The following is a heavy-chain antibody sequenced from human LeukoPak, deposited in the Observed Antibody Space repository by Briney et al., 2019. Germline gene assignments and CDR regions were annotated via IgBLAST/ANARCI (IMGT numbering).Heavy chain of an antibody. J-gene: IGHJ5*02. D-gene: IGHD3-3*01. CDR1: GGSTSSGGYY. V-gene: IGHV4-31*03. Sequence: PSETLSLTCTVSGGSTSSGGYYWSWIRQHPGKGLEWIGYIYYSGSTYYNPSLKSRVTISVDTSKNQFSLKLSSVTAADTAVYYCARVRQTYYDFWSGYYPFDPWGQGTLVTVSS. CDR3: ARVRQTYYDFWSGYYPFDP. CDR2: IYYSGST.